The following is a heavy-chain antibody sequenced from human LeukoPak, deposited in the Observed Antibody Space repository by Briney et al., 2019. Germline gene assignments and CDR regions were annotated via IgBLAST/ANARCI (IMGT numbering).Heavy chain of an antibody. D-gene: IGHD6-6*01. Sequence: GGSLRLSCAASGFTFSSYSMNWVRQAPGKGLDWVSSISSSSSYIYYADSVKGRFTISRDNAKNSLYLQMNSLRAEDTAVYYCAREAAPETNWFDPWGQGTLVTVSS. V-gene: IGHV3-21*01. J-gene: IGHJ5*02. CDR2: ISSSSSYI. CDR1: GFTFSSYS. CDR3: AREAAPETNWFDP.